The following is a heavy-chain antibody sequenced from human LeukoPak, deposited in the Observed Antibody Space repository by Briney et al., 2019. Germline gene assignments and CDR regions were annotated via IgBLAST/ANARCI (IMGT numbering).Heavy chain of an antibody. J-gene: IGHJ1*01. V-gene: IGHV4-59*01. CDR2: IYYSGST. D-gene: IGHD2-15*01. CDR3: ARDLGYCSGGSCYSGYFQH. CDR1: GGSISSYY. Sequence: SETLSLTCTVSGGSISSYYWSWIRQPPGKGREFIGYIYYSGSTNYNPSLKSRVTISVDTSKNQFSLKLSSVTAADRAVYYCARDLGYCSGGSCYSGYFQHWGQGTLVTVSS.